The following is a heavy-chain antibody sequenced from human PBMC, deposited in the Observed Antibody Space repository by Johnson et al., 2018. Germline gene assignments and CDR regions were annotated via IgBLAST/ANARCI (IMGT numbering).Heavy chain of an antibody. Sequence: QVQLQESGPGLVKPSETLSLTCTVSGGSISSYYWSWIRQPPGKGLEWIGYIYYSGSTNYNPSLKSRVTMSVDTSKNQFSLKLSSVTAADTAVYYCARAVSGCSGGSWVRWDVKYYYHQDGWGKGTPVTVSS. V-gene: IGHV4-59*12. J-gene: IGHJ6*03. CDR1: GGSISSYY. CDR3: ARAVSGCSGGSWVRWDVKYYYHQDG. D-gene: IGHD2-15*01. CDR2: IYYSGST.